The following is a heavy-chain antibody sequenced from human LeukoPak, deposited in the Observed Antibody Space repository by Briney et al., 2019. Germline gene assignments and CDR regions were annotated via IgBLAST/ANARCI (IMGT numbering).Heavy chain of an antibody. CDR2: ISSSGSTI. J-gene: IGHJ6*02. CDR1: GFTFSDYY. CDR3: ARVGGIGYCSSTSCSSYGMDV. D-gene: IGHD2-2*01. V-gene: IGHV3-11*01. Sequence: GGSLRLSCAASGFTFSDYYMSWIRQAPGKGLEWVSYISSSGSTIYYADSVKGRFTISRDNAKNSLYLQMNSLRAEDTAVYYCARVGGIGYCSSTSCSSYGMDVWGQGTTVTVSS.